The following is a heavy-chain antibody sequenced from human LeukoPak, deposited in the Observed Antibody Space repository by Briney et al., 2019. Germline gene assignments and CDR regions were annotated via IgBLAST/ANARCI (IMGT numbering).Heavy chain of an antibody. CDR3: AKGGWYGDAFDI. Sequence: PGGSLRLSCVASEFTFNTHAMSWVRQAPGKGLEWVSAISGSGGSTYYADSVKGRFTISRDNSKNTLYLQMNSLRAEDTAVYYCAKGGWYGDAFDIWGQGTMVTVSS. V-gene: IGHV3-23*01. CDR1: EFTFNTHA. CDR2: ISGSGGST. J-gene: IGHJ3*02. D-gene: IGHD6-19*01.